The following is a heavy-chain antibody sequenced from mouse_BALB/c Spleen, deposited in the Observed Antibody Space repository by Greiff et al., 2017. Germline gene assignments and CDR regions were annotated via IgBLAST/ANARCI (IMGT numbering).Heavy chain of an antibody. CDR1: GFTFSSYA. J-gene: IGHJ4*01. Sequence: EVKVVESGGGLVKPGGSLKLSCAASGFTFSSYAMSWVRQTPEKRLEWVASISSGGSTYYPDSVKGRFTISRDNARNILYLQMSSLRSEDTAMYYCARGGRLDAMDYWGQGTSVTVSS. V-gene: IGHV5-6-5*01. D-gene: IGHD3-1*01. CDR3: ARGGRLDAMDY. CDR2: ISSGGST.